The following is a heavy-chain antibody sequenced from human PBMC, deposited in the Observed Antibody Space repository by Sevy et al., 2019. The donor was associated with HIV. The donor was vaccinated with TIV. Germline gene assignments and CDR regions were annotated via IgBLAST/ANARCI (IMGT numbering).Heavy chain of an antibody. CDR3: AKDFTGFYGMDV. V-gene: IGHV3-30*18. Sequence: GGSLRLSCAASGLTLSSCGMHWARQAPGTGLEWVAVISYDGSNKYYAESVKGRFTISRDTSKNTLYLQMNSLRAEDTAVYYCAKDFTGFYGMDVWGQRTTVTVSS. D-gene: IGHD3-9*01. CDR1: GLTLSSCG. J-gene: IGHJ6*02. CDR2: ISYDGSNK.